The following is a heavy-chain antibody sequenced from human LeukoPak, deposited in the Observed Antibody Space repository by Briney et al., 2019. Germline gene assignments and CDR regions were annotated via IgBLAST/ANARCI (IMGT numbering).Heavy chain of an antibody. CDR3: ARDQGAYGGFDY. J-gene: IGHJ4*02. CDR1: CGSISSGGYY. D-gene: IGHD4-23*01. CDR2: IYYSGST. Sequence: SETLSLTCTVSCGSISSGGYYWSWIRQHPGKGLEWIGYIYYSGSTYYNPSLKSRVTISVDTSKNQFSLKLSSVTAADTAVYYCARDQGAYGGFDYWGQGTLVTVSS. V-gene: IGHV4-31*03.